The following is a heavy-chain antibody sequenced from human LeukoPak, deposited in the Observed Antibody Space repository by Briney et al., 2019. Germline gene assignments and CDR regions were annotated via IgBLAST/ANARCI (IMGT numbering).Heavy chain of an antibody. D-gene: IGHD3-10*01. V-gene: IGHV3-23*01. J-gene: IGHJ4*02. CDR1: GFAFGTYA. CDR2: ISANGQAT. Sequence: GGSLRLSCAGSGFAFGTYAMSWVRQAPGMGLEWVSSISANGQATYYADSVEGRFTISRDNSKNTLYLQLNSLRAEDTATYYCARDPYNTILYRLVYWGQGTLVTVSS. CDR3: ARDPYNTILYRLVY.